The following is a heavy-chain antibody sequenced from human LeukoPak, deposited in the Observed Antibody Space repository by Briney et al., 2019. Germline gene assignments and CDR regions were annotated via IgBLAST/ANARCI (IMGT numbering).Heavy chain of an antibody. CDR3: ARMPYCSRTNCLYYFDS. D-gene: IGHD2-2*01. Sequence: SETLSLTCTVSGDSLSNGDYYWSWIRQHPGKGLEWLAFIYYSGDTYYNPSLKSRLTISLDTSKNVFSLKLNSVTAADTAIYHCARMPYCSRTNCLYYFDSWGQGTLVTVSS. CDR1: GDSLSNGDYY. V-gene: IGHV4-31*03. J-gene: IGHJ4*02. CDR2: IYYSGDT.